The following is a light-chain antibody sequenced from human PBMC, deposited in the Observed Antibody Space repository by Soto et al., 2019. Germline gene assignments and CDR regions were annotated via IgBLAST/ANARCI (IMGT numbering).Light chain of an antibody. CDR2: DAS. CDR1: QSINNW. CDR3: QVYNGN. Sequence: DIQMTQSPSTLSASVGDRVTITCRASQSINNWLAWYQQKAGKDPNLLIYDASSLKRGVPSRFSGSGSGTEFTLTISSLQSDDFATYYCQVYNGNFGQGTKVEVK. V-gene: IGKV1-5*01. J-gene: IGKJ1*01.